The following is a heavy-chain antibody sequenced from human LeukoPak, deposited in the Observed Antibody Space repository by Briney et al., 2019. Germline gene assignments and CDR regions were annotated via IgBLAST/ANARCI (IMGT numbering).Heavy chain of an antibody. CDR1: GFTFSRYA. CDR3: AKDYGDYYFDY. V-gene: IGHV3-23*01. CDR2: ISGSGGST. D-gene: IGHD4-17*01. J-gene: IGHJ4*02. Sequence: GGFLRLSCVGSGFTFSRYAIGLVRQAPGEGLEWVSVISGSGGSTYHADSVKGRFTISRDNSKNTLYLQMNSLRAEDTAVYYCAKDYGDYYFDYWGQGTLVTVSS.